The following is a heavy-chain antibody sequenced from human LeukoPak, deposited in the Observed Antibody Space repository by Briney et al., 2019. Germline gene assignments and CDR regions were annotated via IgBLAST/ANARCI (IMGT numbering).Heavy chain of an antibody. CDR3: ARRSSVEMATAHWYFDL. D-gene: IGHD5-24*01. Sequence: SSETLSLTCTVSGGSISSSSYYWGWIRQPPGKGLEWIGSIYYSGSTYYNPSLKSRVTISVDTSKNQFSLKLSSVTAADTAVYCCARRSSVEMATAHWYFDLWGRGTLVTVSS. CDR2: IYYSGST. CDR1: GGSISSSSYY. J-gene: IGHJ2*01. V-gene: IGHV4-39*01.